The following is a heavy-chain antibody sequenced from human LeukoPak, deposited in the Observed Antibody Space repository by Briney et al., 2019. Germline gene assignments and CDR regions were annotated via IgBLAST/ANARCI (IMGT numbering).Heavy chain of an antibody. J-gene: IGHJ4*02. D-gene: IGHD3-3*01. Sequence: PSQTLSLTCTVSGGSISSGDYYWSWIRQPPGKGLEWIGYIYYSGSTYYNPSLKSRVTISVDTSKNQFSLKLSSVTAADTAVYYCAKAKDFWSGPLDYWGQGTLVTVSS. CDR2: IYYSGST. V-gene: IGHV4-30-4*08. CDR1: GGSISSGDYY. CDR3: AKAKDFWSGPLDY.